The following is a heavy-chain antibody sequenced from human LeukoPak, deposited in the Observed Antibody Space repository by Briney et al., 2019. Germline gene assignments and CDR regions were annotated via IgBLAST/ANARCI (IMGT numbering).Heavy chain of an antibody. Sequence: GGSLRLSCAASGFTFSSYWMSWVRQAPGKGLEWVANIKQDGSEKYYVDSVKGRFTISRGNAKNSLYLQMNSLRAEDTAVYYCARGAYYYGSGYYYYYYMDVWGKGTTVAVSS. CDR3: ARGAYYYGSGYYYYYYMDV. CDR1: GFTFSSYW. D-gene: IGHD3-10*01. V-gene: IGHV3-7*04. CDR2: IKQDGSEK. J-gene: IGHJ6*03.